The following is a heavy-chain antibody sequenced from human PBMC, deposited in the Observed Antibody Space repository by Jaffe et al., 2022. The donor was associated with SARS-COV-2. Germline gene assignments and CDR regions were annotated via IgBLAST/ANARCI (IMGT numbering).Heavy chain of an antibody. CDR1: GFTFSSYG. V-gene: IGHV3-33*01. CDR3: AREYAPGTTPDAFDI. D-gene: IGHD1-7*01. CDR2: IWYDGSNK. J-gene: IGHJ3*02. Sequence: QVQLVESGGGVVQPGRSLRLSCAASGFTFSSYGMHWVRQAPGKGLEWVAVIWYDGSNKYYADSVKGRFTISRDNSKNTLYLQMNSLRAEDTAVYYCAREYAPGTTPDAFDIWGQGTMVTVSS.